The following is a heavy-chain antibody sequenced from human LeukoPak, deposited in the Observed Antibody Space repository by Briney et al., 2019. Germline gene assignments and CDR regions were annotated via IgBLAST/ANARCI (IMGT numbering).Heavy chain of an antibody. CDR2: IYHSGST. J-gene: IGHJ4*02. CDR1: GYSISSGYY. Sequence: SETLSLTCAVSGYSISSGYYWGWIRQPPGKGLEWIGSIYHSGSTNYSPSLKSRVTILVDTSKKQFSLKLSSVTATDTAVYYCAREVDGLSRHFDYWGQGTLVTVSS. CDR3: AREVDGLSRHFDY. V-gene: IGHV4-38-2*02. D-gene: IGHD6-19*01.